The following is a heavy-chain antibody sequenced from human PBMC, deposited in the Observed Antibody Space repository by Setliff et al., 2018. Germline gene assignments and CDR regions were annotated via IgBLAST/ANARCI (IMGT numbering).Heavy chain of an antibody. CDR2: IYTSWST. CDR3: ARAHTWSLPNDNSGYPGWFDP. D-gene: IGHD3-22*01. J-gene: IGHJ5*02. V-gene: IGHV4-61*09. CDR1: GGSISSRTYY. Sequence: SETLSLTCTVSGGSISSRTYYWSWIRQPAGKGLEWIGHIYTSWSTVYNPSLKSRVTMSVDTSKNHVSLKLSSVTAADTAVYYCARAHTWSLPNDNSGYPGWFDPWGQGTLV.